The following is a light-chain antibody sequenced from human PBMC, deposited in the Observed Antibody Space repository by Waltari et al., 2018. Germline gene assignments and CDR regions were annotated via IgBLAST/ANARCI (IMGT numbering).Light chain of an antibody. V-gene: IGKV3-15*01. CDR1: QSVSSN. J-gene: IGKJ2*01. Sequence: ETVMTQFPATLSVSPGETATLSCRASQSVSSNLAWYQQKPGQAPRLLIYGASTRATGIPASFSGSVSGTDFTLTISSLQSEDFAVYYCQQYSKWPPHTFGQGTKLEL. CDR2: GAS. CDR3: QQYSKWPPHT.